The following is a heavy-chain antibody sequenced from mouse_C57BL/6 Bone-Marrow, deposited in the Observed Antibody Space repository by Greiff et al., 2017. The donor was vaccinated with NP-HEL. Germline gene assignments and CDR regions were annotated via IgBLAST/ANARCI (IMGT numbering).Heavy chain of an antibody. V-gene: IGHV1-52*01. Sequence: QVQLKQPGAELVRPGSSVKLSCKASGYTFTSYWMHWVKQRPIQGLEWIGNIDPSDSETHYNQKFKDKATLTVDKSSSTAYMQLSSLTSEDSAVYYFARSSDSSGYYLSDWGQGTTLTVSS. CDR2: IDPSDSET. J-gene: IGHJ2*01. CDR3: ARSSDSSGYYLSD. D-gene: IGHD3-2*02. CDR1: GYTFTSYW.